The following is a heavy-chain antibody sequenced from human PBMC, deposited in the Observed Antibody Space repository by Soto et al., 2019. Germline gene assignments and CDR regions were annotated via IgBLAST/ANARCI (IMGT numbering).Heavy chain of an antibody. Sequence: EVKLVESGGGLVEPGGSLRLSCAASGFTFSSYSMNWVRQAPGKGLEWVSSISSGGTFMYYGDSVKGRFTISRDNSENSLYLQRNSLRAEDTAVYFCASRHCTNGVCSFDNWGQGTLVTVSS. V-gene: IGHV3-21*02. D-gene: IGHD2-8*01. CDR2: ISSGGTFM. CDR3: ASRHCTNGVCSFDN. CDR1: GFTFSSYS. J-gene: IGHJ4*02.